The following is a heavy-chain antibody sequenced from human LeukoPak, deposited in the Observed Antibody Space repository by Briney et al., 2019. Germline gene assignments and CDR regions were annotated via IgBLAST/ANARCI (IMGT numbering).Heavy chain of an antibody. CDR1: GFTFRNAW. D-gene: IGHD1-26*01. J-gene: IGHJ3*02. Sequence: GGSLRLSCAASGFTFRNAWMSWVRQAPGEGLEWVGRIKSKTDGGTTDYAAPVKGRFTISRDNAKNSLYLQMNSLRAEDTAVYYCARYRFVVGATDSFDMWGQGTTVTVSS. CDR2: IKSKTDGGTT. CDR3: ARYRFVVGATDSFDM. V-gene: IGHV3-15*01.